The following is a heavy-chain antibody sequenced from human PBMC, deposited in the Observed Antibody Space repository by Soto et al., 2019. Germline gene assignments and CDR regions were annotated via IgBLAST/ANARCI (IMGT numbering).Heavy chain of an antibody. CDR2: IYYSGST. J-gene: IGHJ4*02. CDR3: AGQEQVWGLRLPLPFDY. D-gene: IGHD5-12*01. Sequence: SETLSLTCTVSGGSISSYYWSWIRQPPGKGLEWIGYIYYSGSTNYNPSLKSRVTISVDTSKNQFSLKLSSVTAADTAVYYCAGQEQVWGLRLPLPFDYWGQGTLVTVS. CDR1: GGSISSYY. V-gene: IGHV4-59*01.